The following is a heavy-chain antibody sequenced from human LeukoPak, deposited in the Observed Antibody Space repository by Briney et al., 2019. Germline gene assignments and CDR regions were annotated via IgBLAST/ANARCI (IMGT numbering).Heavy chain of an antibody. D-gene: IGHD3-10*01. CDR1: GGSISGYY. CDR3: ARLYYYDSGTFYNGLDS. J-gene: IGHJ5*01. CDR2: IYYSGST. V-gene: IGHV4-59*01. Sequence: SETLSLTCSVSGGSISGYYWSWIRQPPGKGLEWIGYIYYSGSTKYKPSLKSRVTISVDTSNNQFSLKLSSVTAADTAVYYCARLYYYDSGTFYNGLDSWGQGTLVPVSS.